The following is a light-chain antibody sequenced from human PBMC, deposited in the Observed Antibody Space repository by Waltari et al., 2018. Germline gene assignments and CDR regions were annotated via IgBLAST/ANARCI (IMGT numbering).Light chain of an antibody. Sequence: EILMTQSPATLSVSPGERATLSCRASQSLSSNLAWYQQKPGQAPRRLIYGASTRATGIPARFSGSGSGTEFTLTISSLQSEDFAVYYCQQYNNWPPWWTFGQGTKVEIK. CDR3: QQYNNWPPWWT. V-gene: IGKV3-15*01. J-gene: IGKJ1*01. CDR1: QSLSSN. CDR2: GAS.